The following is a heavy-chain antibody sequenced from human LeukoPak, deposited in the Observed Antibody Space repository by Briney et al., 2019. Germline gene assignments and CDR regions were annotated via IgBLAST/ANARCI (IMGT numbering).Heavy chain of an antibody. CDR3: ARSGVYYYYCYMDV. Sequence: SETLSLTCTVSGGSISSYYWSWIRQPAGKGLEWIGRIYTSGSTNYNPSLKSRVTMSVDTSKNQFSLKLSSVTAADTAVYYCARSGVYYYYCYMDVWGKGTTVTVSS. CDR2: IYTSGST. CDR1: GGSISSYY. V-gene: IGHV4-4*07. D-gene: IGHD3-10*01. J-gene: IGHJ6*03.